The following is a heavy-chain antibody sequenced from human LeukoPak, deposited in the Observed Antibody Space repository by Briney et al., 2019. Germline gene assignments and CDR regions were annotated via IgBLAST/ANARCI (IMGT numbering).Heavy chain of an antibody. CDR2: ISSSSSYI. J-gene: IGHJ4*02. Sequence: GGSLRLSCAASGFTFSSYGMHWVRQAPGKGLEWVSSISSSSSYIYYADSVKGRFTISRDNAKNSLYLQMNSLRAEDTAVYYCARATLTGDFDYWGQGTLVTVSS. CDR1: GFTFSSYG. CDR3: ARATLTGDFDY. V-gene: IGHV3-21*01. D-gene: IGHD7-27*01.